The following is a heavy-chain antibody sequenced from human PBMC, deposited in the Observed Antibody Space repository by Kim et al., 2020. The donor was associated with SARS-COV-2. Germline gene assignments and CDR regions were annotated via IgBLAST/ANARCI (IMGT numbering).Heavy chain of an antibody. Sequence: YNPSLKSRVTISVDTSKNQFSLKLSSVTAADTAVYYCARGDDFQGNWFDPWGQGTLVTVSS. J-gene: IGHJ5*02. V-gene: IGHV4-31*02. CDR3: ARGDDFQGNWFDP. D-gene: IGHD2-21*02.